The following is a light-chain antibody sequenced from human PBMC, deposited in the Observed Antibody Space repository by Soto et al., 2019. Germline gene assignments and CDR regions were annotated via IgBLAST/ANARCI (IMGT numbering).Light chain of an antibody. V-gene: IGLV2-14*01. CDR1: SSDVGGYNY. Sequence: QSVLTQPASVSGSPGQSITISCTGTSSDVGGYNYVSWYQQHPGKAPKLMIYEVSNRPSGVSNRCSGSKSGNTASLTIAGLQAEDEADYYCRSYSGSSTVVFGGGTKLTVL. J-gene: IGLJ2*01. CDR3: RSYSGSSTVV. CDR2: EVS.